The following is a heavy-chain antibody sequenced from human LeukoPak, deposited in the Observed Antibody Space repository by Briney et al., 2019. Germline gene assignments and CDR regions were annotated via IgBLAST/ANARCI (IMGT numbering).Heavy chain of an antibody. V-gene: IGHV1-2*02. J-gene: IGHJ4*02. Sequence: ASVKVSCQASGYCFTAYYIHWVRQAPGQGLEYMGWINPNSGGTNSSQRFQDRVTLTRDTSISTAFMELTRLTSDDTAVYYCARAYGSGSSYHPDYWGQGTLVTVSS. D-gene: IGHD3-10*01. CDR1: GYCFTAYY. CDR3: ARAYGSGSSYHPDY. CDR2: INPNSGGT.